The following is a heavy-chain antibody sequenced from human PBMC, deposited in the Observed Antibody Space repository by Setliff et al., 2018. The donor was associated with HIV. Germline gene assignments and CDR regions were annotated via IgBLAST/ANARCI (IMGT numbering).Heavy chain of an antibody. CDR1: GYIFPDYY. V-gene: IGHV1-69-2*01. J-gene: IGHJ4*02. CDR2: IDPDGGDT. D-gene: IGHD3-16*01. Sequence: RASVKVSCKVSGYIFPDYYIQWVRQAPGKGLEWMGLIDPDGGDTVYAEKFQGRVTITADRSIDTGYMTLSSLTSDDTAMYFCAWGTQRPIDSWGQGTLVTVSS. CDR3: AWGTQRPIDS.